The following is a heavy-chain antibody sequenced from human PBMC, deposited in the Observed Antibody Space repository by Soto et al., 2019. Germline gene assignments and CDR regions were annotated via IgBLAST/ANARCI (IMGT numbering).Heavy chain of an antibody. CDR2: ISWKSESI. CDR1: GFTFDEYA. J-gene: IGHJ4*02. CDR3: AKDWGSSWYDRIDY. Sequence: EVQLVESGGGLVQSGRSLRLSCAASGFTFDEYAMHWVRQAPGKGLEWVSGISWKSESIGYADSVKGRFTITRDNAKNSLYLQMNSLRAEGTALYYCAKDWGSSWYDRIDYWGQGTLVTVSS. D-gene: IGHD6-13*01. V-gene: IGHV3-9*01.